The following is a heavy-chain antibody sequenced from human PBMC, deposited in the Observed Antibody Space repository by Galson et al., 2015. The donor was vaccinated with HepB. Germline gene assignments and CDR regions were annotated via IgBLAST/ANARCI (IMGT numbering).Heavy chain of an antibody. CDR2: ISYDGSNK. CDR3: ARRSLWFGELDY. V-gene: IGHV3-30*03. J-gene: IGHJ4*02. CDR1: GFTFSSYG. D-gene: IGHD3-10*01. Sequence: SLRLSCAASGFTFSSYGMHWVRQAPGKGLEWVAVISYDGSNKYYADSVKGRFTITRDTSASTAYMELSSLRSEDTAVYYCARRSLWFGELDYWGQGTLVTVSS.